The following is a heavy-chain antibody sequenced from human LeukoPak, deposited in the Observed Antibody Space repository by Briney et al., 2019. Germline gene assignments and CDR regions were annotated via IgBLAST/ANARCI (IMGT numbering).Heavy chain of an antibody. Sequence: GASVKVSCKASGYTFTDYYVHWVRQAPGLGLEWMGIINPLRGITIHAQKFQGRVTMTSDTSTNTVYMELSSLISEDTAVYYCTRTIGYRPVAGLKEKWFDPWGQRTLVTVSS. J-gene: IGHJ5*02. D-gene: IGHD6-19*01. CDR3: TRTIGYRPVAGLKEKWFDP. V-gene: IGHV1-46*01. CDR2: INPLRGIT. CDR1: GYTFTDYY.